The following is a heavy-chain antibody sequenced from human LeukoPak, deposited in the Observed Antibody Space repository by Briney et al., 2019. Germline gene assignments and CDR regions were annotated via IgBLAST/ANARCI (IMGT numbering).Heavy chain of an antibody. CDR2: VNPNSGNT. D-gene: IGHD3-22*01. V-gene: IGHV1-8*01. CDR1: GYTFTSYD. CDR3: ARGVYYYDSSGYSSDFDY. J-gene: IGHJ4*02. Sequence: GASVKVSCKASGYTFTSYDINWVRQATGQGLEWMGWVNPNSGNTGYAQKFQGRVTMTRNTSISTAYMELSSLRSEDTAVYYCARGVYYYDSSGYSSDFDYWAREPWSPSPQ.